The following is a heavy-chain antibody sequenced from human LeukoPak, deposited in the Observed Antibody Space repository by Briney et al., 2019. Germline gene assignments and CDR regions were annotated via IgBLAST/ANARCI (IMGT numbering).Heavy chain of an antibody. V-gene: IGHV1-58*01. D-gene: IGHD1-1*01. CDR1: GFTFTSSA. CDR3: ATDDVTTGTKTALGY. CDR2: IVVGSGNT. Sequence: SVEVSCKASGFTFTSSAVQWVRQARGQGLEWIGWIVVGSGNTNYAQKFQERVTINRDMSTSTAYMESSSLRSEDTAVYYCATDDVTTGTKTALGYWGQGTLVTVSS. J-gene: IGHJ4*02.